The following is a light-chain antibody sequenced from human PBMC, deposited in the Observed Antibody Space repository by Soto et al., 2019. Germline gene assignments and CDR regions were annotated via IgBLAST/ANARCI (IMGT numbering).Light chain of an antibody. CDR2: EVS. V-gene: IGLV2-14*01. Sequence: QSVLTQPASVSGSPGQSIAISCTGTSNDVGGYNYVSWYQQHPGKAPKLMIYEVSNRPSGVSNRFSGSKSGNTASLTISGLQAEDEADYYCSSYTSSSTSVFGTGTKVT. CDR3: SSYTSSSTSV. J-gene: IGLJ1*01. CDR1: SNDVGGYNY.